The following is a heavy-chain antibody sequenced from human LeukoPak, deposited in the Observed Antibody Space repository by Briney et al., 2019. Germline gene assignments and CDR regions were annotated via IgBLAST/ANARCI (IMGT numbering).Heavy chain of an antibody. V-gene: IGHV3-7*01. CDR3: VRGSGWLPAY. D-gene: IGHD5-24*01. CDR2: IKQDGSEI. Sequence: GGSLRLSCAASGSTLSSHWMSWVRRAPGKGLEWVAIIKQDGSEIHYVDSVKGRFTISRDNAKNSLYLQMTSLTGDDTTVYYCVRGSGWLPAYWGQGTLVTVSS. CDR1: GSTLSSHW. J-gene: IGHJ4*02.